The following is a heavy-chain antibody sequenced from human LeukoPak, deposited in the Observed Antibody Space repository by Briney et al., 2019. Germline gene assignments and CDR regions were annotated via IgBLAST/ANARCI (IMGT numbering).Heavy chain of an antibody. V-gene: IGHV3-7*01. CDR2: IKQDGSEK. J-gene: IGHJ4*02. CDR1: AFSLSDYW. CDR3: ARLSERQTYDY. Sequence: GGSLRLSCAASAFSLSDYWMSWVRQAPGKGLEWVANIKQDGSEKYYVDPVKGRFTISRDNAKNSLYLQMNSLRAEDTAVYYCARLSERQTYDYWGQGTLVTVSS.